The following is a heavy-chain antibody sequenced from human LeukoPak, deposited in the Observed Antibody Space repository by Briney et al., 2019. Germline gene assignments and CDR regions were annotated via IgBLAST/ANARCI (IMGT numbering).Heavy chain of an antibody. CDR2: ISYDGSNK. J-gene: IGHJ6*03. CDR1: GFTFSSYA. CDR3: AREMWLPPEFYYMDV. V-gene: IGHV3-30-3*01. Sequence: GGSLRLSCAASGFTFSSYAMHWVRQAPGKGLEWVAVISYDGSNKYYADSVKGRFTISRDNSKNTLYLQMNSLRAEDTAVYYCAREMWLPPEFYYMDVWGKGTTVTVSS. D-gene: IGHD6-19*01.